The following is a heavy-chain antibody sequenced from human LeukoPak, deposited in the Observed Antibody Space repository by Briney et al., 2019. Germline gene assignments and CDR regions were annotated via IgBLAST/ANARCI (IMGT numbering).Heavy chain of an antibody. D-gene: IGHD4-11*01. J-gene: IGHJ6*02. CDR1: GYTFTSYY. Sequence: ASVKVSCTASGYTFTSYYMHWVRQAPGQGLEWMGIINPSGGRTSYAQKFQGRVTMTRDTSTSTVYMELSSLRSEDTAVYYCARDLKGSNAYYYYYGMDVWGQGTTVTVSS. CDR3: ARDLKGSNAYYYYYGMDV. CDR2: INPSGGRT. V-gene: IGHV1-46*01.